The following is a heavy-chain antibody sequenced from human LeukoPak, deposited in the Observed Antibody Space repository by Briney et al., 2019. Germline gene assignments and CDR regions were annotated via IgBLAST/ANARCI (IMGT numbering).Heavy chain of an antibody. V-gene: IGHV3-21*01. Sequence: GGSLRLSCAASGYTFSDFSVNWVRQAPGRGLEWVSSISVRSNYRYYADSVRGRFTISRDDARDSLFLQMNSLRAEDTAVYFCVRLRRNSDRSGYYYYYDYWGQGTLVTVSS. J-gene: IGHJ4*02. CDR2: ISVRSNYR. D-gene: IGHD3-22*01. CDR3: VRLRRNSDRSGYYYYYDY. CDR1: GYTFSDFS.